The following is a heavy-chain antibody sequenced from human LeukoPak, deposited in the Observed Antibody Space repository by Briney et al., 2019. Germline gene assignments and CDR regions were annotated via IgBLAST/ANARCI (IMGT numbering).Heavy chain of an antibody. CDR1: GFTFSSYG. CDR2: IRFDGSNK. J-gene: IGHJ4*02. D-gene: IGHD3-10*01. V-gene: IGHV3-30*02. CDR3: AKVPDYYGSGRSH. Sequence: GGSLRLSCAASGFTFSSYGMHWVRQAPGKGLEWVTFIRFDGSNKYYADSVKGRFTISRDNAKNSLYLQMTSLRAEDTAVYYCAKVPDYYGSGRSHWGQGSLVTVSS.